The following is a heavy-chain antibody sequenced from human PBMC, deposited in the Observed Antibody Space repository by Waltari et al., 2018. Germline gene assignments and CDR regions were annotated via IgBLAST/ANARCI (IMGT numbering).Heavy chain of an antibody. CDR2: IDQDGNFT. V-gene: IGHV3-7*01. D-gene: IGHD6-13*01. J-gene: IGHJ4*02. CDR3: TRDDRSTWLFDY. Sequence: EVQLVEFGGGLVQPGGSVRLSGVGSGVTFSRNCMAWVGPSPGKGLGWVAKIDQDGNFTYYLGSVEGRFAISRDNAKNSVYRQMKSLRAEDTAIYYCTRDDRSTWLFDYWGQGSLVTVSP. CDR1: GVTFSRNC.